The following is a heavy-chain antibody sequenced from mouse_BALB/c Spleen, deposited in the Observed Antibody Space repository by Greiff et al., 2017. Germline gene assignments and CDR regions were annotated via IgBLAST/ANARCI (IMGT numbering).Heavy chain of an antibody. CDR2: INPNNGGT. CDR3: ARSDYYGSSSYYYAMDY. J-gene: IGHJ4*01. CDR1: GYTFTDYN. V-gene: IGHV1-18*01. D-gene: IGHD1-1*01. Sequence: VQLQQSGPELVKPGASVKIPCKASGYTFTDYNMDWVKQSHGKSLEWIGDINPNNGGTIYNQKFKGKATLTVDKSSSTAYMELRSLTSEDTAVYYCARSDYYGSSSYYYAMDYWGQGTSVTVSS.